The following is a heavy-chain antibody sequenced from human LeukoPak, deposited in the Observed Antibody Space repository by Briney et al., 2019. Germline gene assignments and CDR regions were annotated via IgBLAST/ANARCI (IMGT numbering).Heavy chain of an antibody. CDR1: GYSFTSYW. D-gene: IGHD5-12*01. J-gene: IGHJ6*03. V-gene: IGHV5-51*01. Sequence: GESLKISCKGSGYSFTSYWIGWVRQMPGKGLEWMGSIDPGDSDTRYSPSFQGQVTISADKSISTAYLQWSSLKASDTAMYYCARQGRLRSYYYYYMDVWGKGTTVTVSS. CDR3: ARQGRLRSYYYYYMDV. CDR2: IDPGDSDT.